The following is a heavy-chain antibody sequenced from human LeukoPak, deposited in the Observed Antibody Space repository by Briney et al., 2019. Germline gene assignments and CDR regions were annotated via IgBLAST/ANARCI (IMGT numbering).Heavy chain of an antibody. V-gene: IGHV4-34*01. CDR1: GGSFSGYY. CDR3: ARGGGIAARPGYFDY. CDR2: INHSGST. Sequence: SETLSLTCAVYGGSFSGYYWSWIRQPPGKGLEWIGEINHSGSTNYNPSLKSRVTISVDTSKNQFSLKLSSVTAADTAVYYCARGGGIAARPGYFDYWGQGTLVTVSS. J-gene: IGHJ4*02. D-gene: IGHD6-6*01.